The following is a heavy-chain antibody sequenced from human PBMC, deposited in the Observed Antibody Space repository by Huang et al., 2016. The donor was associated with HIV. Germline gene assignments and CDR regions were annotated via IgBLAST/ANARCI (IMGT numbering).Heavy chain of an antibody. CDR2: INHSGRT. J-gene: IGHJ5*02. Sequence: QVQLQQWGAGLLKPSETLSLTCAVYGGSFSGYSWNWIRQSPGKGREWIGQINHSGRTDYNPSLKSRVTISIDTSKNQFSLKLNSVTAADTAIYYCAREVMISFGGPFDPWGHGNLVTVSS. CDR3: AREVMISFGGPFDP. V-gene: IGHV4-34*01. D-gene: IGHD3-16*01. CDR1: GGSFSGYS.